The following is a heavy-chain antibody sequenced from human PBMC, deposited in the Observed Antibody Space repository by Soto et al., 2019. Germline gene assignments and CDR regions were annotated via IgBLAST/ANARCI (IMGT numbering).Heavy chain of an antibody. CDR3: AGGPRYWSFAL. Sequence: GELQQWGTGLLKPLETLSLNCSVYGGSPRAYHWSWIRQSPGEGLEWIGEFSYSGSHNYNPSLKGRVAVSLDTSTNHFSLTMTSVIAAGAGVYFCAGGPRYWSFALWGRGTLVTVS. D-gene: IGHD1-20*01. CDR1: GGSPRAYH. CDR2: FSYSGSH. V-gene: IGHV4-34*01. J-gene: IGHJ2*01.